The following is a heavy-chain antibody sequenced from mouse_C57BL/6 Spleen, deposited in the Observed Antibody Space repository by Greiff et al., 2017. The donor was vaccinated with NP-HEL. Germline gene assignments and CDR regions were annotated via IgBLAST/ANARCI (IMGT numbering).Heavy chain of an antibody. Sequence: QVQLQQSGAELARPGASVKLSCKASGYTFTSYGISWVKQRPGQGLEWIGEIYPRSGNTYYNEKFKGKATLTADKSSSTAYMELRSLTSEDSAVEVCLEGGCSPINRTFAYWGQGTLVTVSA. CDR1: GYTFTSYG. J-gene: IGHJ3*01. CDR2: IYPRSGNT. V-gene: IGHV1-81*01. CDR3: LEGGCSPINRTFAY.